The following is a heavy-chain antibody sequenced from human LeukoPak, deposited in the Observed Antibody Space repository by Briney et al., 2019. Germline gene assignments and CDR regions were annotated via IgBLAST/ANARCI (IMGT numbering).Heavy chain of an antibody. Sequence: GGSLRLSCAASGFTFSSYSMNWVRQAPGKGLEWVSSISSSSSYIYYADSVKGRFTISRDNAKNSLYLQMNSLRAEDTAVYYCARASINGDELGAFDIWGQGTMVTVSS. D-gene: IGHD4-17*01. CDR1: GFTFSSYS. V-gene: IGHV3-21*01. J-gene: IGHJ3*02. CDR3: ARASINGDELGAFDI. CDR2: ISSSSSYI.